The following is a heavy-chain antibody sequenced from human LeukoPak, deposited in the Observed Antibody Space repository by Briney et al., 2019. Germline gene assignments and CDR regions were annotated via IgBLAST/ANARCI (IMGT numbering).Heavy chain of an antibody. CDR3: TTDPVQITIFGVATEH. D-gene: IGHD3-3*01. Sequence: GGSLRLSCAASGFTFSNAWMSWVRQAPGKGLEWVGRIKSKTDGGTTDYAAPVKGRFTISRDDSKNTLYLQMNSLKTEDTAVYYCTTDPVQITIFGVATEHWGQGTLVTVSS. CDR1: GFTFSNAW. V-gene: IGHV3-15*01. J-gene: IGHJ4*02. CDR2: IKSKTDGGTT.